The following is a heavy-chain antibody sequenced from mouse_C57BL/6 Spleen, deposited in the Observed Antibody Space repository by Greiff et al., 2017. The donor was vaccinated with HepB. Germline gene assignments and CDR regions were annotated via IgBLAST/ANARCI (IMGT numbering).Heavy chain of an antibody. CDR1: GYTFTSYW. J-gene: IGHJ2*01. Sequence: QVQLQQPGAELVKPGASVKLSCKASGYTFTSYWMQWVKQRPGQGLEWIGEIDPSDSYTNYNQKFKGKATLTVDTSSSTAYMQLSSLTSEDSAVYYCARNPPSTMVTAYYFDYWGQGTTLTVSS. CDR2: IDPSDSYT. CDR3: ARNPPSTMVTAYYFDY. D-gene: IGHD2-2*01. V-gene: IGHV1-50*01.